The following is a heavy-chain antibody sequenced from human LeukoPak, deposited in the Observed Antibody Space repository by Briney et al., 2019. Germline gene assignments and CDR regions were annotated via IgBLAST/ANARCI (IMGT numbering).Heavy chain of an antibody. CDR2: ISAYNGNT. J-gene: IGHJ4*02. V-gene: IGHV1-18*01. Sequence: GASVKVSCKASGYTFTSYGISWVRQAPGQGLEWMGWISAYNGNTNYAQKLQGRVTMTRNTSISTAYMELSSLRPEDTAFYYCARGVYHDYEDYWGQGTLVTVSS. D-gene: IGHD4-17*01. CDR3: ARGVYHDYEDY. CDR1: GYTFTSYG.